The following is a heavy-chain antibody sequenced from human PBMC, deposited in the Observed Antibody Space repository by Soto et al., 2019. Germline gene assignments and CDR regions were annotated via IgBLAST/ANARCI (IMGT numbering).Heavy chain of an antibody. CDR2: INPNSGGT. V-gene: IGHV1-2*02. J-gene: IGHJ6*02. Sequence: ASIKFSCKASGFAFTGDYMHWVLQAPVQGLEWMGWINPNSGGTNYAQKFQGRVTMTRDTSISTAYMELSRLRSDDTAVYYCAREGLRFSYYYYGMDVWGQGTTVTVSS. CDR3: AREGLRFSYYYYGMDV. CDR1: GFAFTGDY. D-gene: IGHD4-17*01.